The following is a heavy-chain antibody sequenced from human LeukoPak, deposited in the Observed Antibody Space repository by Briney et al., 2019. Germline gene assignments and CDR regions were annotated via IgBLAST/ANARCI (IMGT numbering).Heavy chain of an antibody. CDR1: GFTFGDYA. CDR2: IYSGGST. V-gene: IGHV3-66*01. CDR3: ASYDYYASGSFWDY. Sequence: GGSLRLSCTASGFTFGDYAMSWVRQAPGKGLEWVSVIYSGGSTYYADSVKGRFTISRDNSKNTLYLQMNSLRAEDTAVYYCASYDYYASGSFWDYWGQGTLVTVSS. J-gene: IGHJ4*02. D-gene: IGHD3-10*01.